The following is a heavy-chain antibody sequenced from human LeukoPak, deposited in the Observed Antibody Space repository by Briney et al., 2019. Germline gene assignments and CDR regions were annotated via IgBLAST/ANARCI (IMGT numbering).Heavy chain of an antibody. CDR2: TNPSVGSA. CDR1: GYIFTTYY. CDR3: AREPMGVTVHFDH. J-gene: IGHJ4*02. D-gene: IGHD3-16*02. V-gene: IGHV1-46*01. Sequence: ASVKVSCKGSGYIFTTYYLNWVRQAPGQGFEWMGMTNPSVGSAKFAQRFQGRVTMTMDRSTSTVYMDLNSLRSDDTAVYYCAREPMGVTVHFDHWGEGTRVTVSS.